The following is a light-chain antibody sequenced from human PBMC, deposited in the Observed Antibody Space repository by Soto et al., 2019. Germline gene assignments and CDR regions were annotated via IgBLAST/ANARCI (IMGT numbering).Light chain of an antibody. V-gene: IGKV3-15*01. CDR1: QSIGNN. CDR3: QQFKDWPRT. Sequence: EIVMTQSPATLSVSQGERVTLSCRASQSIGNNLAWYQHKPGRAPRLLIYAPSTRATGVPDRFSGSGSGTEFTLTISSVQSEDFAVYYCQQFKDWPRTFGQGTKVDIK. J-gene: IGKJ1*01. CDR2: APS.